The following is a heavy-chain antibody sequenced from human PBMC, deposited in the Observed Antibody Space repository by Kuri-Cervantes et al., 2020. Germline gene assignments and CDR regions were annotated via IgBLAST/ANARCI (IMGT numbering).Heavy chain of an antibody. CDR2: ISYDGSNK. V-gene: IGHV3-30-3*01. D-gene: IGHD3-10*01. CDR3: AKGIGYYYGSGSYYKISDANFGFDY. CDR1: GFTFSSYA. J-gene: IGHJ4*02. Sequence: GGSLRLSCAASGFTFSSYAMHRVRQAPGKGLEWVAVISYDGSNKYYADSVKGRFTISRDNSKNTLYLQMNSLRAEDTAVYYCAKGIGYYYGSGSYYKISDANFGFDYWGQGTLVTVSS.